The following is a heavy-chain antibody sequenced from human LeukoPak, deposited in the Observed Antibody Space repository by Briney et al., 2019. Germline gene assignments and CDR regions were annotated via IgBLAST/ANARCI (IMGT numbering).Heavy chain of an antibody. CDR2: ISSSGSTI. V-gene: IGHV3-11*04. Sequence: PGGSLRLSCAASGFTFSDYYMSWIRQAPGKGLEWVSYISSSGSTIYYADSVKGRFTITRDNAKNSLYLQMNSLRAEDTAVYYCARDGDYVWGSYHTPLDYWGQGTLVTVSS. D-gene: IGHD3-16*02. CDR1: GFTFSDYY. CDR3: ARDGDYVWGSYHTPLDY. J-gene: IGHJ4*02.